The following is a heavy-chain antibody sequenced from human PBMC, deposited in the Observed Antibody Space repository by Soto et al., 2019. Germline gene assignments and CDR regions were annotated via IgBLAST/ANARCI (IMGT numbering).Heavy chain of an antibody. CDR3: ARARLRAVYAFDF. Sequence: TSETLSLTCTLSGVSITSGAYCWTWVRQHPGKGLEWIGYIYYNGNTYFSPSLKSRLTISIDTSKNQFSLKLSSVTAADTAMYYCARARLRAVYAFDFWGQGTMVTVSS. D-gene: IGHD4-17*01. V-gene: IGHV4-31*03. CDR2: IYYNGNT. CDR1: GVSITSGAYC. J-gene: IGHJ3*01.